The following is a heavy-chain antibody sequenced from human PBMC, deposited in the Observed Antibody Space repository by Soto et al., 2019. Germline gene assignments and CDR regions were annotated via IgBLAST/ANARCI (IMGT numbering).Heavy chain of an antibody. CDR2: IYYSGST. CDR1: GGTIRSWY. CDR3: ARRYGSAIDY. V-gene: IGHV4-59*08. D-gene: IGHD1-26*01. Sequence: SETLSLTCTVSGGTIRSWYWSWIRQPPGKGLEWIGYIYYSGSTNCNPSLKSRVTISVDTSKNQFSLKLSSVTAADTAVYYCARRYGSAIDYWGQGTLVTVSS. J-gene: IGHJ4*02.